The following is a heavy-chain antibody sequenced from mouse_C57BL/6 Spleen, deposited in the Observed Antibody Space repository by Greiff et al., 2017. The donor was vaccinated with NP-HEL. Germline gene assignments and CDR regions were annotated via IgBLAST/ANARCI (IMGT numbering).Heavy chain of an antibody. CDR2: IDPSDSYT. Sequence: QVQLQQPGAELVMPGASVKLSCKASGYTFTSYWMHWVKQRPGQGLEWIGEIDPSDSYTNYNQKFKGKSTLTVDKSSSTAYMQLSSLTSEDAAVYYCARWVTGTVDYWGQGTTLTVSS. D-gene: IGHD4-1*01. CDR3: ARWVTGTVDY. V-gene: IGHV1-69*01. J-gene: IGHJ2*01. CDR1: GYTFTSYW.